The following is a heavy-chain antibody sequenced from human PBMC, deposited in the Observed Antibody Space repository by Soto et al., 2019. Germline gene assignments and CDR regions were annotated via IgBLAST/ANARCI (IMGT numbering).Heavy chain of an antibody. CDR1: GFTFDDYA. V-gene: IGHV3-9*01. D-gene: IGHD3-10*01. Sequence: DVQLVESGGGLVQPGRSLRLSCATSGFTFDDYAIHWVRQAPGKGLEWVSGISWNGDTIGYADSVKGRFTISRDSAKKSVYLQMNSLRPEDTALYYCANALPPGSYYKPLHYWGQGSLVTVSS. CDR2: ISWNGDTI. CDR3: ANALPPGSYYKPLHY. J-gene: IGHJ4*02.